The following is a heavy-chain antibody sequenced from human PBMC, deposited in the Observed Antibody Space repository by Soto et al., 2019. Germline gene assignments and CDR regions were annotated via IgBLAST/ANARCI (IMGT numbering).Heavy chain of an antibody. J-gene: IGHJ6*02. Sequence: SETLSLTCTVSGASISSGDHYWSWIRQPPGKGLEWIGYIYYSGNTYYNPSLKSRVIISVDTSENQFSLKLNSVTAADTAVYYCAREGRGRFLEWFGRYGMDVWRQRTAVTVSS. V-gene: IGHV4-30-4*01. D-gene: IGHD3-3*01. CDR1: GASISSGDHY. CDR3: AREGRGRFLEWFGRYGMDV. CDR2: IYYSGNT.